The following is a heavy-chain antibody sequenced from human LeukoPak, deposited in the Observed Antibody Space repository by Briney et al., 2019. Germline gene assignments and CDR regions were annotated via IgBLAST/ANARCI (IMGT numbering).Heavy chain of an antibody. D-gene: IGHD4-17*01. V-gene: IGHV3-13*01. CDR1: GFTLGTYD. CDR3: VRSFYGDHPY. CDR2: VGTSGHT. J-gene: IGHJ4*02. Sequence: GGSLRLSCAASGFTLGTYDMHWVRQGPGEGLEWVAAVGTSGHTFYPDSVKGQFTISRENARNSVYLQMNSLRAGDTAVYYCVRSFYGDHPYWGQGTLVTVSS.